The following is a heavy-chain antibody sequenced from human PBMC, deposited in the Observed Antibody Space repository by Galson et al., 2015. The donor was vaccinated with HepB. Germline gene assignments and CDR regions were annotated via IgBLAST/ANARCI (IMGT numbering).Heavy chain of an antibody. Sequence: SVKVSCKASGYTFTSYGISWVRQAPGQGLEWMGRIIPILGIANYAQKFQGRVTITADKSTSTAYMELSSLRSEDTAVYYCARDSSSLPLGYYYGMDVWGQGTTVTVSS. J-gene: IGHJ6*02. CDR2: IIPILGIA. V-gene: IGHV1-69*04. CDR3: ARDSSSLPLGYYYGMDV. CDR1: GYTFTSYG.